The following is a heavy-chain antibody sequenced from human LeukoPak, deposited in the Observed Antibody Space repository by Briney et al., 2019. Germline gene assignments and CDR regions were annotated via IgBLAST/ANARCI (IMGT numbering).Heavy chain of an antibody. CDR3: VGRVATGSMDV. J-gene: IGHJ6*02. Sequence: PSETLSLACSVSGGSISSDYWSWIRQPPGKGLEWIGYVFNSGSSYYSPSLKSRVTISVDTSKNQFSLNLRSMTAADTAVYYCVGRVATGSMDVWGQGTTVTVSS. CDR1: GGSISSDY. D-gene: IGHD5-12*01. CDR2: VFNSGSS. V-gene: IGHV4-59*01.